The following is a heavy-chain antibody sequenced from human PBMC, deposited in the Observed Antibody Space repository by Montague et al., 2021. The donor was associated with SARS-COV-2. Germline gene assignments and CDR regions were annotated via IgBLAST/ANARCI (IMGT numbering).Heavy chain of an antibody. CDR3: ARSGVGIFDFSYFDS. J-gene: IGHJ4*02. D-gene: IGHD3-3*01. Sequence: SETLSLTCSVSGFSISSGYYWGWIRQTPGKGLEWIGSRYQNGATYYSPSLKRPVTILLDTPKNQFSLSLTSVTAADTAVYYCARSGVGIFDFSYFDSWGQGPLVIVSS. CDR2: RYQNGAT. V-gene: IGHV4-38-2*02. CDR1: GFSISSGYY.